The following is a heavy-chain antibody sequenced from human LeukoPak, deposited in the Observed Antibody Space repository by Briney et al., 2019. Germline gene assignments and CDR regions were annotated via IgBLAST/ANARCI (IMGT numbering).Heavy chain of an antibody. CDR1: GYTFTDYY. J-gene: IGHJ4*02. CDR3: ATAPSSGYYRL. D-gene: IGHD3-22*01. CDR2: VDPEDGET. V-gene: IGHV1-69-2*01. Sequence: GASVKVSCKVSGYTFTDYYMHWVQQAPGQGLEWMGLVDPEDGETIYAEKFQGRVTITADTSTDTAYMELSSLRSEDTAVYYCATAPSSGYYRLWGQGTLVTVSS.